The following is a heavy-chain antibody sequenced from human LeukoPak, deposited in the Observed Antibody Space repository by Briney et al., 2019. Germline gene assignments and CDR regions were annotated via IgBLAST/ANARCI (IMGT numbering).Heavy chain of an antibody. CDR3: ARESEVAAAEYYYYGMDV. CDR1: GYTFTSYD. D-gene: IGHD6-13*01. CDR2: MNPNSGNT. Sequence: EASVKVSCKASGYTFTSYDINWVRQATGQGLEWMGWMNPNSGNTGYAQKFQGRVTMTRSTSLSTAYMELSSLRSEDTAVYYCARESEVAAAEYYYYGMDVWGQGTTVTVSS. V-gene: IGHV1-8*01. J-gene: IGHJ6*02.